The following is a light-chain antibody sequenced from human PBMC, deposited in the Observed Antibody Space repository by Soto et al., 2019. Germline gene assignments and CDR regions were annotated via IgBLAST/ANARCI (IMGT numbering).Light chain of an antibody. CDR2: AAS. V-gene: IGKV1-27*01. CDR1: QGISNY. Sequence: DIQMTQSPSSLSASVGDRVTITCRASQGISNYVAWYQQKPGKVPKLLIYAASTLQSGVPSRFSGSGSGTDFTLTISSLQPADVATYYCQKYNSAPQTFGPGTQVDIK. J-gene: IGKJ3*01. CDR3: QKYNSAPQT.